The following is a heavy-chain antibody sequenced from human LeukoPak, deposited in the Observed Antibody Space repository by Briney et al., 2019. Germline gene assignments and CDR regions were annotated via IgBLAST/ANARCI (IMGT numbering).Heavy chain of an antibody. CDR3: ARVGGFEYSSSSGWWFDP. Sequence: SETLSLTCTVSGGSIRSYYWSWIRQPPGEGLELIGYIYYSGSTNYNPSLKSRVTISVDTSKNQFSLKLSSVTAADTAVYYCARVGGFEYSSSSGWWFDPWGQGTLVTVSS. CDR2: IYYSGST. D-gene: IGHD6-6*01. J-gene: IGHJ5*02. CDR1: GGSIRSYY. V-gene: IGHV4-59*01.